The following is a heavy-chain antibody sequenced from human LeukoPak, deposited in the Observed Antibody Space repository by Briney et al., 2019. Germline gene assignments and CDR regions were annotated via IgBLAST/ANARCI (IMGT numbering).Heavy chain of an antibody. Sequence: SETLSLTCTVSGGSISSSSYYWGWIRQPPGKGLEWIGSIYYSGSTYYNPSLKSRVTISVDTSKNQFSLKLSSVTAADTAVYYCARTASQTETFDLWGRGTLVTVSS. D-gene: IGHD1-14*01. CDR1: GGSISSSSYY. J-gene: IGHJ2*01. V-gene: IGHV4-39*01. CDR3: ARTASQTETFDL. CDR2: IYYSGST.